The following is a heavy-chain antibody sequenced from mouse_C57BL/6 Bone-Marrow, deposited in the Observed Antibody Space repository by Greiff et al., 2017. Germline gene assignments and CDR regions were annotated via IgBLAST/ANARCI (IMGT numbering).Heavy chain of an antibody. V-gene: IGHV1-74*01. D-gene: IGHD3-2*02. Sequence: QVQLQQPGAELVKPGASVKVSCKASGYTFTSYWMHWVKQRPGQGLEWIGRIHPSDSDTNYNQKFKGKATLTVDKSSSTAYMQLISLTSEDSAVYYCAIQGAQATRYAMDYWGQGTSVTVSS. J-gene: IGHJ4*01. CDR2: IHPSDSDT. CDR1: GYTFTSYW. CDR3: AIQGAQATRYAMDY.